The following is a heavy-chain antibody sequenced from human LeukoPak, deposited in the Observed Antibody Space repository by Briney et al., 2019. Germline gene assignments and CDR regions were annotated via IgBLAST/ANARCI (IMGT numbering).Heavy chain of an antibody. J-gene: IGHJ4*02. D-gene: IGHD4-23*01. CDR1: GDSVSSNSAA. Sequence: SQTLSLTCAISGDSVSSNSAAWNWIRQSPSRGLEWLGRTYYRSKWYNGYAVSVKSRITLNPDTSKNQFSLQLNSVTPEDTAVYYCARAPADYGGNSLFDYWGQGTLVTVSS. V-gene: IGHV6-1*01. CDR3: ARAPADYGGNSLFDY. CDR2: TYYRSKWYN.